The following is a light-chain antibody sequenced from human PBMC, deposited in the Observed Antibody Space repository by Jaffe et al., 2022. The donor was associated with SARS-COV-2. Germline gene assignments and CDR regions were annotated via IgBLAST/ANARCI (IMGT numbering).Light chain of an antibody. Sequence: EIVLTQSPATLSLSPGERATLSCRASQSVSSYLAWYQQKPGQAPRLLIYDASNRATGIPARFSGSGSGTDFTLTISSLEPEDFAVYYCQRAGLTFGGGTKVEIK. CDR3: QRAGLT. J-gene: IGKJ4*01. CDR2: DAS. CDR1: QSVSSY. V-gene: IGKV3-11*01.